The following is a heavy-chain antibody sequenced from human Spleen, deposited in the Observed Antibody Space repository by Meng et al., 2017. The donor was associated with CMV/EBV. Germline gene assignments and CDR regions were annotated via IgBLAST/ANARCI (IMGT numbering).Heavy chain of an antibody. Sequence: GSLRLSCAVFDGSFNGYYWSWIRQSPGRGLEWIGEINHRGSTKYNPSLRSRVTISIDTSKNQFSLKLSSVTAADTAVYYCARLTRGRGYYYYYYGMDVWGQGTLVTVSS. V-gene: IGHV4-34*01. CDR1: DGSFNGYY. CDR2: INHRGST. D-gene: IGHD3-10*01. J-gene: IGHJ6*02. CDR3: ARLTRGRGYYYYYYGMDV.